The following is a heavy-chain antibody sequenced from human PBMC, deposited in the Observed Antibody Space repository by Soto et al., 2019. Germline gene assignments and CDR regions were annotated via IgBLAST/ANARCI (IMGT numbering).Heavy chain of an antibody. CDR2: IFSNDEK. D-gene: IGHD6-13*01. CDR3: ARTWIAAAGPSRRASRYFDY. J-gene: IGHJ4*02. V-gene: IGHV2-26*01. CDR1: GFSLSNARMG. Sequence: QVTLKESGPVLVKPTETLTLTCTVSGFSLSNARMGVSWIRQPPGKALEWLAHIFSNDEKSYSTSLKSRLTISKDTSKSQVVLTMTNMDPVDTATYYCARTWIAAAGPSRRASRYFDYWGQGTLVTVSS.